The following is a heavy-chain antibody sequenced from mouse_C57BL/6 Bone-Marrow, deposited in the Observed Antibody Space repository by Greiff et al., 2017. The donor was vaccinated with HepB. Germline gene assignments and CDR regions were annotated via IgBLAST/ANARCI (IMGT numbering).Heavy chain of an antibody. CDR2: INPSNGGT. Sequence: VQLQQPGTELVKPGASVKLSCKASGYTFTSYWMHWVKQRPGQGLEWIGNINPSNGGTNYNEKFKSKATLTVDKSSSTAYMQLSSLTSEDSAVYYCARVFIDYGSSYRPFDYWGQGTTLTVSS. J-gene: IGHJ2*01. V-gene: IGHV1-53*01. CDR3: ARVFIDYGSSYRPFDY. CDR1: GYTFTSYW. D-gene: IGHD1-1*01.